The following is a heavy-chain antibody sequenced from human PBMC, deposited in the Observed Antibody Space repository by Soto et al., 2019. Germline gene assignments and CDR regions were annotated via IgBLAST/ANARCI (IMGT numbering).Heavy chain of an antibody. Sequence: QVQLQESGPGLVKPSQTLSLTCTVSGGSISSGGYYWSWIRQHPGKGLEWIGYIYYSGSTYYNPPLKSRVTISVATSKNQFSRKLSSVTAADTAVYYCARDLRFRGFYGMDVWGQGTTVTVSS. CDR3: ARDLRFRGFYGMDV. D-gene: IGHD3-10*01. V-gene: IGHV4-31*03. J-gene: IGHJ6*02. CDR1: GGSISSGGYY. CDR2: IYYSGST.